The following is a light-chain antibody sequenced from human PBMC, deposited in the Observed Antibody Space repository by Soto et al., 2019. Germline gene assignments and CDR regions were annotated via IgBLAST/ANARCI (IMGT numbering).Light chain of an antibody. CDR3: QDYGTSWT. CDR2: GAS. J-gene: IGKJ1*01. Sequence: EIVLTQSPGTLSSSPGEGATLSCRASQSVSSDSVAWYQQKPGQAPRLLIFGASRRATDIPDRFSGSGSGTDFTLTINRLEPEDFAVYYCQDYGTSWTFGQGTKVDIK. V-gene: IGKV3-20*01. CDR1: QSVSSDS.